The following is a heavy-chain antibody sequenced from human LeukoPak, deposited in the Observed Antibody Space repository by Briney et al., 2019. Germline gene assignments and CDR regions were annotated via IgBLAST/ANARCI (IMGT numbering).Heavy chain of an antibody. J-gene: IGHJ4*02. Sequence: SETLSLTCTVSGGSISDSYWSWIRQPPGEGLEWIGYIYYSGGTYYGPSLKRRVTISVDTSKNQFSLRLSSVTAADTAVYYCARGYYNPDYWGQGTLVTVSS. CDR2: IYYSGGT. CDR3: ARGYYNPDY. CDR1: GGSISDSY. V-gene: IGHV4-59*01. D-gene: IGHD5-24*01.